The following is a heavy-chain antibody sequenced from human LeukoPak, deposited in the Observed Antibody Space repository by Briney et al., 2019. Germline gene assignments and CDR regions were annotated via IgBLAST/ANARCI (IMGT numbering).Heavy chain of an antibody. CDR1: GGSISSYY. CDR3: ARAVVYYDSSGYYYYYGMDV. V-gene: IGHV4-59*01. D-gene: IGHD3-22*01. J-gene: IGHJ6*02. CDR2: IYYSGST. Sequence: PSETLSLTCTVSGGSISSYYWSWIRQPPGKGLEWIGYIYYSGSTNCNPSLKSRVTISVDTSKNQFSLKLSSVTAADTAVYYCARAVVYYDSSGYYYYYGMDVWGQGTTVTVSS.